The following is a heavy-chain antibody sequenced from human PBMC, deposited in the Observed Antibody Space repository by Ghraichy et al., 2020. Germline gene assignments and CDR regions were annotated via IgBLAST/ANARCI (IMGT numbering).Heavy chain of an antibody. CDR2: IYYSGST. J-gene: IGHJ4*02. Sequence: ETLSLTCTVSGGSISSYYWSWIRQPPGKGLEWIGYIYYSGSTNYNPSLKSRVTISVDTSKNQFSLKLSSVTAADTAVYYCARRTYYYDSSGYRGAFDYWGQGTLVTVSS. CDR3: ARRTYYYDSSGYRGAFDY. D-gene: IGHD3-22*01. V-gene: IGHV4-59*01. CDR1: GGSISSYY.